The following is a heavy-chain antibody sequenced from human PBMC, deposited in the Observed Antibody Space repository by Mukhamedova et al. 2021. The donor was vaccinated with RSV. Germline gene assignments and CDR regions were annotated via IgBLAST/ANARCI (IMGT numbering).Heavy chain of an antibody. J-gene: IGHJ4*02. D-gene: IGHD3-22*01. V-gene: IGHV4-34*01. Sequence: IGEINHSGSTNYNPSLKSRVTISVDTSKNQFSLKLSSVTAADTAVYYCAREETYYYDSSGYPFDYWGQGTLVTVSS. CDR2: INHSGST. CDR3: AREETYYYDSSGYPFDY.